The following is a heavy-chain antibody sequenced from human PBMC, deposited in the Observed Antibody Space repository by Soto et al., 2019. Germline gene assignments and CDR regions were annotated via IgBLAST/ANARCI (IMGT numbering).Heavy chain of an antibody. CDR2: IYYSGST. CDR3: ARIPSP. Sequence: QLQLQESGSGLVKPSQTLSLTCAVSGGSISSGGYSWSWIRQPPGKGLEWIGYIYYSGSTYYNSSLXSXXTLSVDRSKNQFSLKLSSVTAADPAVYYCARIPSPWGQGTLVTVSS. D-gene: IGHD2-21*01. V-gene: IGHV4-30-2*01. CDR1: GGSISSGGYS. J-gene: IGHJ5*02.